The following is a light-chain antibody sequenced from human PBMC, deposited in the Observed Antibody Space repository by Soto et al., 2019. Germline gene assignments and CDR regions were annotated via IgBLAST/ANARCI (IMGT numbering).Light chain of an antibody. CDR2: DAS. CDR3: QQRSSWPRT. CDR1: QTINNY. V-gene: IGKV3-11*01. Sequence: EIVLTQSPATLSLSPGERATLSCRASQTINNYLAWYQQKPGQAPRLLIYDASNRATGIPARFRGSGSGTDFTLTISSLEPEDFALYYCQQRSSWPRTFGQGTKVEIK. J-gene: IGKJ1*01.